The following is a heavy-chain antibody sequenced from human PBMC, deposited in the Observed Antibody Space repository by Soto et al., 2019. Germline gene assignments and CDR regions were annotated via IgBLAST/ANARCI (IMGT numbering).Heavy chain of an antibody. D-gene: IGHD3-9*01. CDR2: IYHSGST. CDR3: ARIRELRYFDWLYYYYGMDV. J-gene: IGHJ6*02. Sequence: PSETLSLTCTVSGGSISSGDYYWSWIRQPPGKGLEWIGYIYHSGSTYYNPSLKSRVTISVDTSKNQFSLKLSSVTAADTAVYYCARIRELRYFDWLYYYYGMDVWGQGTTVTVSS. CDR1: GGSISSGDYY. V-gene: IGHV4-30-4*01.